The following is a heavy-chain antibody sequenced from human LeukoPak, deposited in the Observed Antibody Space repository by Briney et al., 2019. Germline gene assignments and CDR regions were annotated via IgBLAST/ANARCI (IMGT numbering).Heavy chain of an antibody. J-gene: IGHJ5*02. V-gene: IGHV1-46*01. CDR1: GYTFSDYY. D-gene: IGHD2-15*01. Sequence: ASVKVSCKASGYTFSDYYMHWVRQAPGQGLEWMGIINPSGSYTSYAQKFQGRVTMTRDTSTSTVYMELSSLRSEDTAVYYCARDNSGGSTWWFDPWGQGTLVTVSS. CDR3: ARDNSGGSTWWFDP. CDR2: INPSGSYT.